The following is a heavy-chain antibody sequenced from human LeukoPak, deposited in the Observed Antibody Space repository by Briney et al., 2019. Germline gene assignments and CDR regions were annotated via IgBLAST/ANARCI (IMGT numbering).Heavy chain of an antibody. Sequence: ASMKVSCKASGYTFTSYGISWVRQAPGQGREWMGWISAYNGNTNYAQKLQGRVTMTTDTSTSTAYMELRSLRSDDTAVYYCARDVRGYSSGWAPYYYYMDVWGKGTTVTVSS. CDR1: GYTFTSYG. CDR3: ARDVRGYSSGWAPYYYYMDV. D-gene: IGHD6-19*01. J-gene: IGHJ6*03. CDR2: ISAYNGNT. V-gene: IGHV1-18*01.